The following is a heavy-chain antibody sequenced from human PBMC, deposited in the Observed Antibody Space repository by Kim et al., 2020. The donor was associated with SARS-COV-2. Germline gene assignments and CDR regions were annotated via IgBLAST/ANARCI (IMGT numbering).Heavy chain of an antibody. Sequence: GGSLRLSCAASGFTFDDYAMHWVRQAPGKGLEWVSGISWNSGSIGYADSVKGRFTISRDNAKNSLYLQMNSLRAEDTALYYCAKSGSIYYDSSGYCYFDYWGQGTLVTVSS. CDR1: GFTFDDYA. CDR3: AKSGSIYYDSSGYCYFDY. CDR2: ISWNSGSI. J-gene: IGHJ4*02. D-gene: IGHD3-22*01. V-gene: IGHV3-9*01.